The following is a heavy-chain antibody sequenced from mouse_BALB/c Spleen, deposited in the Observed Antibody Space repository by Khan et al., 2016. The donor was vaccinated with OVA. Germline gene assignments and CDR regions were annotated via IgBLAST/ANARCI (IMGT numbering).Heavy chain of an antibody. CDR1: GFTFSSYG. CDR3: ATSYFYGYYFDY. V-gene: IGHV5-17*02. CDR2: ISGDSNTI. D-gene: IGHD1-1*01. Sequence: VQLKQSGGGLVQPGGSRKLSCAASGFTFSSYGMHWVRQAPERGLEWVAYISGDSNTIYYADTVKGRFTISRDNPRNTLFLQMTSLMSEDTAMYYCATSYFYGYYFDYWGTGTTLTVSS. J-gene: IGHJ2*01.